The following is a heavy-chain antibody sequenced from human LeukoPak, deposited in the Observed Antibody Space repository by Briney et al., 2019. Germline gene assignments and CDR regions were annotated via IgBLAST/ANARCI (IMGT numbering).Heavy chain of an antibody. D-gene: IGHD6-13*01. CDR2: ITGSSSYM. V-gene: IGHV3-21*01. CDR3: ARGGYSSSWLYAFDI. J-gene: IGHJ3*02. Sequence: PGGSLRLSCAASGFTFSTYWMHWVRQAPGKGLEWVSSITGSSSYMYYADSVKGRFTISRDNAKNSLYLQMNSLRAEDTALYYCARGGYSSSWLYAFDIWGQGTMVTVSS. CDR1: GFTFSTYW.